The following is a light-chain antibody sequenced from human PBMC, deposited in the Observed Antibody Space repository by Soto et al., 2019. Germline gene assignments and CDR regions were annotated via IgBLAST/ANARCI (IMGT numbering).Light chain of an antibody. Sequence: DIQMTQSPSSLSASVGDRVNISCRASQDIGSRLAWYQQKPGKAPKILIYAAASLHSGLPYRFSATFSRKDFTLTINSLQPEDLATYFCKQRNSFPLTFGPGTKVDLK. CDR3: KQRNSFPLT. CDR2: AAA. V-gene: IGKV1-12*01. CDR1: QDIGSR. J-gene: IGKJ3*01.